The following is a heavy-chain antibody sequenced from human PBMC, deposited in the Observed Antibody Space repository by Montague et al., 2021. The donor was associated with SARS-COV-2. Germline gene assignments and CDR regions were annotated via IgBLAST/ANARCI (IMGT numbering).Heavy chain of an antibody. CDR2: VKYNNST. CDR1: GVSVSNYY. V-gene: IGHV4-59*08. J-gene: IGHJ5*02. Sequence: SETLSLTCTVSGVSVSNYYCSWTRQPPGKGLELVGDVKYNNSTNSKPSPKSRVSITLDTAKNQFSLGLTSMTAAATAFDVCFSEPHYAGLDAPLDPWGQGTLVTVSS. CDR3: FSEPHYAGLDAPLDP. D-gene: IGHD3-16*01.